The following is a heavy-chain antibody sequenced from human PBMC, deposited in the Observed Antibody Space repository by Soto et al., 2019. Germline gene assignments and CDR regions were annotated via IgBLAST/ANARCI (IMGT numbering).Heavy chain of an antibody. V-gene: IGHV4-39*01. D-gene: IGHD3-10*01. Sequence: QLQLQESGPGLVKPSETLSLTCTVSGGSISSSSYYWGWIRQPSGKGLEWIGSIYYSGSTYYNPSLKRRVTISVDTSKNQFSLKRSSVTAADTAVYYCASPTPYGSGSYPNPGTFDYWGQGTLVTVSS. CDR3: ASPTPYGSGSYPNPGTFDY. CDR1: GGSISSSSYY. J-gene: IGHJ4*02. CDR2: IYYSGST.